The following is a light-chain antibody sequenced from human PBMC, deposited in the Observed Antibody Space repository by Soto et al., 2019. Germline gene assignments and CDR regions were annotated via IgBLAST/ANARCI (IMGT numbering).Light chain of an antibody. CDR2: WAS. CDR3: QQYYSTPPT. Sequence: DIVMTQSPDSLAVSLGERATINCKSSQSVLYSSNNKNYFAWYQQKPGQPPKLLIYWASTRESGVPDRFSGSGSGTDFTLTISSLQAEDVAVYYCQQYYSTPPTFGQGTRVESK. CDR1: QSVLYSSNNKNY. J-gene: IGKJ1*01. V-gene: IGKV4-1*01.